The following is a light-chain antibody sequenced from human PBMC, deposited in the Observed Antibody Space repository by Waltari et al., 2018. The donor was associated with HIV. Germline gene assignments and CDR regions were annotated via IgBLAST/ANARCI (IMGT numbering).Light chain of an antibody. J-gene: IGKJ4*01. V-gene: IGKV3-20*01. CDR2: DAS. CDR3: QRYGISPRT. Sequence: EIVLTQSPGTLSLSPGERATLSCRASQSVISSYLAWYQQKPGQAPRLLIYDASSRATGIPDRFSGRGSGTDCTLTISSLEPEDFAVYYCQRYGISPRTFGGGTKVEIK. CDR1: QSVISSY.